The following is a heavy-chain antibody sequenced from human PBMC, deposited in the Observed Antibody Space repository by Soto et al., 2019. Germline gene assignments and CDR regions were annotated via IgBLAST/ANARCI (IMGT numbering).Heavy chain of an antibody. V-gene: IGHV1-18*01. Sequence: ASVKVSCKASGYTFTSYGISWVRQAPGQGLEWMGWISAYNGNTNYAQKLQGRVTMTTDTSTSTAYMELRSLRSDDTAVYYCARSDQMYYDFWSGYYNYYYYYMDVWGKRTKVTVSS. J-gene: IGHJ6*03. D-gene: IGHD3-3*01. CDR1: GYTFTSYG. CDR2: ISAYNGNT. CDR3: ARSDQMYYDFWSGYYNYYYYYMDV.